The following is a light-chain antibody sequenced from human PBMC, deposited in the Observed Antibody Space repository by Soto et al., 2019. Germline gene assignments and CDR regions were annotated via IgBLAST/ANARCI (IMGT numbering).Light chain of an antibody. CDR1: QGIRRW. Sequence: DIQMTQSPSSVSASVGDRVTITCRASQGIRRWLAWYQQKPGKAPKLLIYATSSLQSGVPSRFSGSGSGTDFTLNISSLQHEDFATYYCHQAYSSPLTFRQGTKLEIK. V-gene: IGKV1-12*01. CDR3: HQAYSSPLT. J-gene: IGKJ2*01. CDR2: ATS.